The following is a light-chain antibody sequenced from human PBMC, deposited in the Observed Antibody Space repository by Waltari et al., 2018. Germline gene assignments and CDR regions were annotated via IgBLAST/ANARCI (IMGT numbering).Light chain of an antibody. J-gene: IGKJ5*01. V-gene: IGKV1-33*01. CDR2: DAS. CDR1: QDISNS. Sequence: EIQMTQSPSSLSASVGDRVTITCQASQDISNSLNWYQQKPGKAPKLLIYDASNLETGVPSRFSGSESGTDFTITISSIQPEDIATYYCQQYDNLPITFGQGTRLEIK. CDR3: QQYDNLPIT.